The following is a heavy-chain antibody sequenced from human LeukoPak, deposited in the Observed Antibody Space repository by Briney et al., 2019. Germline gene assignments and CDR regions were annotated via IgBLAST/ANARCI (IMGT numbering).Heavy chain of an antibody. V-gene: IGHV3-48*03. CDR1: GFTFSSYE. J-gene: IGHJ6*02. CDR2: ISSSGSTI. CDR3: ARGRGIAVPPVPHSYYYYGMDV. Sequence: GGSLRLSCAASGFTFSSYEMNWVRQAPGKGLEWVSYISSSGSTIYYADSVKGRFTISRDNAKNSLYLQMNSLRAEDTAVYYCARGRGIAVPPVPHSYYYYGMDVWGQGTTVTVSS. D-gene: IGHD6-19*01.